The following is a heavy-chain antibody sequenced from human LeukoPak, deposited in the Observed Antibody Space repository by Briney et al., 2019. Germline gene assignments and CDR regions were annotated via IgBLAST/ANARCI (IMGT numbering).Heavy chain of an antibody. CDR2: IYYSGST. CDR3: ARVVRTMVRGVIKKIANWFDP. J-gene: IGHJ5*02. CDR1: GGSISSSSYY. Sequence: PSETLSLTCTVSGGSISSSSYYWGWIRQPPGKGLEWIGSIYYSGSTYYNPSLKSRVTISVDTSKNQFSLKLSSVTAADTAVYYCARVVRTMVRGVIKKIANWFDPWGQGTLVTVSS. D-gene: IGHD3-10*01. V-gene: IGHV4-39*07.